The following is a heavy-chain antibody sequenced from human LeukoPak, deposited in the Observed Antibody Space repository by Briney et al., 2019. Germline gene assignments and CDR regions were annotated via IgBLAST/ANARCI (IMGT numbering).Heavy chain of an antibody. D-gene: IGHD5-18*01. CDR1: GGSIISNF. Sequence: SETLSLTCTVSGGSIISNFWSWIRQPAGKGLEWIGRIYSSGSTNYNPSLKSRVTMSVDPSRNKFSLKLTSVTAADTAVYYCATYGHTYGYSFDYWGQGTPVTVSS. CDR2: IYSSGST. V-gene: IGHV4-4*07. J-gene: IGHJ4*02. CDR3: ATYGHTYGYSFDY.